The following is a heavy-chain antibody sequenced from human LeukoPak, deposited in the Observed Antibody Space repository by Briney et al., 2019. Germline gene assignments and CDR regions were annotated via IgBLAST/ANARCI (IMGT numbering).Heavy chain of an antibody. CDR3: ARYSEVYYYVDV. CDR2: IRSYSSYI. V-gene: IGHV3-21*01. CDR1: GFTFDTYN. J-gene: IGHJ6*03. D-gene: IGHD2-21*01. Sequence: GGSLTLSCAASGFTFDTYNFNWVRQAPGKGLEWVASIRSYSSYIHYADSVKGRFTISRDDAKKSLDLQMNSLRAEDTAVYFCARYSEVYYYVDVWGAGTTVIVSS.